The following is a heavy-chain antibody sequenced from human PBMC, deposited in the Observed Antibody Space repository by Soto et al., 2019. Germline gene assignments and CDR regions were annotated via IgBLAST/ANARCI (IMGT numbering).Heavy chain of an antibody. J-gene: IGHJ6*02. Sequence: QVQLVQSGAEVKKPGASVKVSCKSSGYTFSMSGISWVRQAPGQGLEWMGWISGYNGNTNYAQKFQDRVNMTTDTTTNTAYMELRSLRSDDTAVYYCAREGPRPYYYYGMDVWGQGTTVTVSS. CDR2: ISGYNGNT. V-gene: IGHV1-18*01. CDR3: AREGPRPYYYYGMDV. CDR1: GYTFSMSG.